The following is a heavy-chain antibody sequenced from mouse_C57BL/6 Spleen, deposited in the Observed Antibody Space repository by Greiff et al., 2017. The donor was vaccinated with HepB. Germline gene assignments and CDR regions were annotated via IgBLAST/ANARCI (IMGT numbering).Heavy chain of an antibody. D-gene: IGHD4-1*01. V-gene: IGHV1-50*01. CDR1: GYTFTSYW. CDR2: IDPSESYT. CDR3: AILGP. Sequence: QVQLQQPGAELVKPGASVKLSCKASGYTFTSYWMQWVKQRPGQGLEWIGEIDPSESYTNYNQKFKGKATLTVDTSSSTAYMQLSSLTSEDSAVYYCAILGPWGQGTLVTVSA. J-gene: IGHJ3*01.